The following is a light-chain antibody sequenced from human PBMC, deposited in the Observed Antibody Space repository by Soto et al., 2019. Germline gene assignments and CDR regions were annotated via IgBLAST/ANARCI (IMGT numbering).Light chain of an antibody. J-gene: IGLJ1*01. V-gene: IGLV2-14*01. CDR3: SSHTSGSTRV. CDR1: SSDVGGYDY. CDR2: EVI. Sequence: QSALTQPASVSGSPGQSIAISCTGTSSDVGGYDYVSWYQQHPDKAPKLMIYEVIKRPSWVSNRFSGSKSGNTASLTISGLQPEDEADYYCSSHTSGSTRVFGSGTKVTVL.